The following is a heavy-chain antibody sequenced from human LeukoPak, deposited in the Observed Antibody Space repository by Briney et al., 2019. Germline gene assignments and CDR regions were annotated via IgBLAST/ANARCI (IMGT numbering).Heavy chain of an antibody. CDR1: GFIFSSYA. D-gene: IGHD3-22*01. CDR3: AKATPPLYYYDSSGLLLGGFDY. J-gene: IGHJ4*02. Sequence: GGSLRLSCAASGFIFSSYAMSWVRQAPGKGLEWVSAISGSGGSTYYADSVKSRFTISRDNSKNTLYLQMNSLRAEDTAVYYCAKATPPLYYYDSSGLLLGGFDYWGQGTLVTVSS. V-gene: IGHV3-23*01. CDR2: ISGSGGST.